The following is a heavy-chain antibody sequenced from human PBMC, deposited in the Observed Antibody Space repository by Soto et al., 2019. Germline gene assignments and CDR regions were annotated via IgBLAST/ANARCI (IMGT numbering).Heavy chain of an antibody. CDR3: ATPPLNSGSYYFDY. D-gene: IGHD1-26*01. CDR2: FDPEDGET. V-gene: IGHV1-24*01. Sequence: GASVKVSCKVSGYTLTELSMHWVRQAPGKGLEWMGGFDPEDGETIYAQKFQGRVTMTEDTSTDTAYMELSSLRSEDTAVYYCATPPLNSGSYYFDYWGQGTLVTVSS. CDR1: GYTLTELS. J-gene: IGHJ4*02.